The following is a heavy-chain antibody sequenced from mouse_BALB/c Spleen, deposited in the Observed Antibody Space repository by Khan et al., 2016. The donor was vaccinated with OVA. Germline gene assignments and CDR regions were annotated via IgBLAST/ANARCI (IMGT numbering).Heavy chain of an antibody. V-gene: IGHV9-3-1*01. CDR2: INTYTGEP. CDR1: GYTFTNYG. CDR3: ARPPYFSYVMGY. J-gene: IGHJ4*01. Sequence: QIQLVQSGPELKKPGETVKISCKASGYTFTNYGMNWVKQAPGKGLKWMGWINTYTGEPTYVDDFKGRFAFSLETSANTAYLQINNLTNEDTATYCGARPPYFSYVMGYWGQGTSVTVSA. D-gene: IGHD2-10*01.